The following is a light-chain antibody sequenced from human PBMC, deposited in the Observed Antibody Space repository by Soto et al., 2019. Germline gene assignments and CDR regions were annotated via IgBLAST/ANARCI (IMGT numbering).Light chain of an antibody. J-gene: IGKJ2*01. CDR2: DAS. Sequence: DIQMTQSPSSLSASVGDRVTITCQASQDISNFLNWYQQKPGKAPKLLIYDASNLEAGVPSRFSGSGSGKDFTFTISSLQPEDNATYYCQQFDILPTFGQGTKLEIK. CDR3: QQFDILPT. CDR1: QDISNF. V-gene: IGKV1-33*01.